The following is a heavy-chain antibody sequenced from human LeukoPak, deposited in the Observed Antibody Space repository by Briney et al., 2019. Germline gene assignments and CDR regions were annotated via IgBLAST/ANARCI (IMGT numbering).Heavy chain of an antibody. CDR3: ARDSYNNVDY. Sequence: PGGSLRLSCAASGFRCNAYWMHWVRQAPGQGLVWVSRTDTEGTSTHYADSVKGRFTVSRDNAKNTVYLQMNSLRAEDTAVYYCARDSYNNVDYWGQGILVTVSS. CDR2: TDTEGTST. J-gene: IGHJ4*02. V-gene: IGHV3-74*01. CDR1: GFRCNAYW. D-gene: IGHD5-24*01.